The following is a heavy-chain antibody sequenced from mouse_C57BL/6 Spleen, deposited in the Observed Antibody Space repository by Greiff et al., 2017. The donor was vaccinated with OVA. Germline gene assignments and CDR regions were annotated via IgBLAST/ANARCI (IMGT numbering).Heavy chain of an antibody. CDR1: GYAFSSYW. V-gene: IGHV1-80*01. CDR3: ARGTTDQAWFAY. D-gene: IGHD1-1*01. J-gene: IGHJ3*01. Sequence: VQLQQSGAELVKPGASVKISCKASGYAFSSYWMNWVKQRPGKGLEWIGQIYPGDGDTNYNGKFKGKATLTADKSSSTAYMQLSSLTSEDSAVYFCARGTTDQAWFAYWGQGTLVTVSA. CDR2: IYPGDGDT.